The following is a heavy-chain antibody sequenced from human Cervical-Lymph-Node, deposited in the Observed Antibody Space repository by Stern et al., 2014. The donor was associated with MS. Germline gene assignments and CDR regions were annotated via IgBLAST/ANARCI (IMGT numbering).Heavy chain of an antibody. Sequence: VQLVESGAEVKKPGSSVKVSCKTSEDTFNNYAITWVRQAPGQGLEWMGVLIPILGTRNYAQKFQGRLTITADEATSTVYMELSSLRSEDTSVYYCARDLYCNNTNCSSWGQGTLVTVSS. D-gene: IGHD2-2*01. CDR1: EDTFNNYA. V-gene: IGHV1-69*01. CDR3: ARDLYCNNTNCSS. CDR2: LIPILGTR. J-gene: IGHJ4*02.